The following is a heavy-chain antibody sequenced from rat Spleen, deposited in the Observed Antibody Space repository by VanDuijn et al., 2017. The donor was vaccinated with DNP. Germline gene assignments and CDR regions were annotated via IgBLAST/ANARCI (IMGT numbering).Heavy chain of an antibody. CDR2: IDYSGAT. CDR3: ARWTRYFDY. Sequence: EVQLQESGPGLVKPSQSLSLTCSVTGYSISGNYWGWIRKFPGNKMEWIGHIDYSGATTYNPSLKSRISITRDTSNNQFFLHLNSVTTEDTATYYCARWTRYFDYWGQGVMVTVSS. V-gene: IGHV3-1*01. CDR1: GYSISGNY. D-gene: IGHD1-7*01. J-gene: IGHJ2*01.